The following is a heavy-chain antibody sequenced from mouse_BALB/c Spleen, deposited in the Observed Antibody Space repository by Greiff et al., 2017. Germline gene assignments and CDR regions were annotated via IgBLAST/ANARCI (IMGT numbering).Heavy chain of an antibody. CDR2: ISSGSSTI. CDR1: GFTFSSFG. D-gene: IGHD5-1-1*01. J-gene: IGHJ3*01. CDR3: ARIPGFAY. Sequence: DVHLVESGGGLVQPGGSRKLSCAASGFTFSSFGMHWVRQAPEKGLEWVAYISSGSSTIYYADTVKGRFTISRDNPKNTLFLQMTSLRSEDTAMYYCARIPGFAYWGQGTLVTVSA. V-gene: IGHV5-17*02.